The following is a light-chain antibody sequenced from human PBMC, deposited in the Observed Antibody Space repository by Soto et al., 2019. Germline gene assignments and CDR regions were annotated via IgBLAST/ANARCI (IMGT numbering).Light chain of an antibody. CDR3: AAWDDSLNGHVV. CDR2: EVS. V-gene: IGLV2-14*01. CDR1: SSDFGDYNY. J-gene: IGLJ2*01. Sequence: QSALTQPASVSGSPGQSITISCTGTSSDFGDYNYVSWYQQHPGKAPKVMIYEVSNRPSGVSNRFSGSKSGNTASLIISGLQSEDEGDYYCAAWDDSLNGHVVFGGGTKVTVL.